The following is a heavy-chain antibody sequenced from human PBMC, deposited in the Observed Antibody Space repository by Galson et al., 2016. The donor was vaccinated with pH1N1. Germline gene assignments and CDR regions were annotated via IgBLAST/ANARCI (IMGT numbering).Heavy chain of an antibody. CDR1: GGSISSGGYY. Sequence: TLSLTCTVSGGSISSGGYYWSWIRQHPGKGLEWIGYIYYSGSTFYNPSPESRLTISVDTSANQVSLKLNLVTAAYTAVYYCARVGFSSDGYNRKGFDFWGQGTLVTVSS. V-gene: IGHV4-31*03. CDR2: IYYSGST. D-gene: IGHD5-24*01. CDR3: ARVGFSSDGYNRKGFDF. J-gene: IGHJ4*02.